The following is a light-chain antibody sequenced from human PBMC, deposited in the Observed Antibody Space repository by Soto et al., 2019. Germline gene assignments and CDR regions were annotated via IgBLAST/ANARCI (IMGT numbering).Light chain of an antibody. CDR3: CSYAAITTPVI. CDR1: SSDVGNYNL. V-gene: IGLV2-23*02. J-gene: IGLJ2*01. Sequence: QSALTQPASVSGSPGQSITISCTGTSSDVGNYNLVSWYQQHPGKAPKLMIYEVSKRPSGVSDRFSGSKSGNTASLTISGLQAEDEADYFCCSYAAITTPVIFGGETKLTVL. CDR2: EVS.